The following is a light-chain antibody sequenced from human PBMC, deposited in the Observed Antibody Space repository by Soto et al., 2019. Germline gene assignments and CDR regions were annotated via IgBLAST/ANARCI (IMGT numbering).Light chain of an antibody. CDR3: QQYNDWPLT. CDR2: GAS. V-gene: IGKV3-15*01. Sequence: EILLTQSPATLSMSPGERATLSCRASQSVGSNLAWYQQQPGQAPRLLVYGASTRATEIPARFSCSGSGTDITLTISSLQSEDFAVYYCQQYNDWPLTFGGGTKVEIK. CDR1: QSVGSN. J-gene: IGKJ4*01.